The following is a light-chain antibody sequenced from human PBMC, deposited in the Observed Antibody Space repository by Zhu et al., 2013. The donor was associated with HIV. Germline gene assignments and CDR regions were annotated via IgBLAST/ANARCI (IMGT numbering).Light chain of an antibody. J-gene: IGKJ1*01. V-gene: IGKV1-5*01. CDR1: ESISDW. CDR3: QHFSNYLWT. CDR2: DAF. Sequence: GDRVIITCRASESISDWLAWYQQKPGKAPKLLIYDAFSLESGVSSRFSGGGSGTEFTLTISSLHPDDFATYYCQHFSNYLWTFGPGTKVEIK.